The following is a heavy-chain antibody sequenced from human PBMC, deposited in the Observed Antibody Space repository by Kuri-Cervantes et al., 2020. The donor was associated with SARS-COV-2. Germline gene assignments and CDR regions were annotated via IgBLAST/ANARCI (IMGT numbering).Heavy chain of an antibody. V-gene: IGHV4-34*01. Sequence: TLSLTCAVYGGSFSGYYWSWIRQPPGKGLEWIGEINHSGSTNYNPSLKSRVTISVDTSKNQFSLKLSSVTAADTAVYYCARVWDGGDYFDYWGQGTLVTVSS. J-gene: IGHJ4*02. D-gene: IGHD3-16*01. CDR1: GGSFSGYY. CDR3: ARVWDGGDYFDY. CDR2: INHSGST.